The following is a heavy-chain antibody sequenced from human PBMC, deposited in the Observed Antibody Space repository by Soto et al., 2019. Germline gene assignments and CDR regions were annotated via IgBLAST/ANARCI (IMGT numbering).Heavy chain of an antibody. Sequence: QVQLVQSGAEVKKPGASVKVSCKASGYSFTSYDFNWVRQATGQGLEWMGWMNPNSGNIGYAQKFQGRVTMTRDTSIGTAYMELNSLTTEDTAFYYCAINEFVRGVIEYWGQGTLVTVSS. V-gene: IGHV1-8*01. CDR2: MNPNSGNI. D-gene: IGHD3-10*02. CDR3: AINEFVRGVIEY. J-gene: IGHJ4*02. CDR1: GYSFTSYD.